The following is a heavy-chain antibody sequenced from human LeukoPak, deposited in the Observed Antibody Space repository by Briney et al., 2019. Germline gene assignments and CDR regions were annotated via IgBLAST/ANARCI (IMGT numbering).Heavy chain of an antibody. CDR3: AAEHYDFWSGYPLGMDV. CDR1: GFTFTSSA. D-gene: IGHD3-3*01. CDR2: IVVGSGNT. J-gene: IGHJ6*02. V-gene: IGHV1-58*02. Sequence: SVKVSCKASGFTFTSSAMQWVRQARGQRLEWIGWIVVGSGNTNYAQKFQERVTITRDMSTSTAYMELSSLRSVDTAVYYCAAEHYDFWSGYPLGMDVWGQGTTVTVSS.